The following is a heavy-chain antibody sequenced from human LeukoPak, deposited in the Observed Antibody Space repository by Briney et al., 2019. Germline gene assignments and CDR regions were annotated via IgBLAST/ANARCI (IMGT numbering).Heavy chain of an antibody. V-gene: IGHV4-39*01. Sequence: PSETLSLTCTVSGGSISSSSYCWGWVRQPPGRGREWVGSIYYSGSTYDNPSLKRRVTISVDTSKNQFSLILSSVPAADTAVYYFARQVPLHLGYCSGGSCYGAHWFDPWGQGTLVTVSS. CDR2: IYYSGST. J-gene: IGHJ5*02. CDR3: ARQVPLHLGYCSGGSCYGAHWFDP. D-gene: IGHD2-15*01. CDR1: GGSISSSSYC.